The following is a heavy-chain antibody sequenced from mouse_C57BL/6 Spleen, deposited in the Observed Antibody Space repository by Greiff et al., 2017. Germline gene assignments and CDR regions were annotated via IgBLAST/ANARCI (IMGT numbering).Heavy chain of an antibody. CDR3: ARASTYAMDY. J-gene: IGHJ4*01. Sequence: VQLQQSGAELVMPGASVKLSCKASGYTFTSYWMHWVKQRPGQGLEWIGEIDPSDSYTNYNQKFKGKSTLTVDKSSSTAYMQRSSLTSEDSAVYYCARASTYAMDYWGQGTSVTVSS. V-gene: IGHV1-69*01. D-gene: IGHD2-1*01. CDR1: GYTFTSYW. CDR2: IDPSDSYT.